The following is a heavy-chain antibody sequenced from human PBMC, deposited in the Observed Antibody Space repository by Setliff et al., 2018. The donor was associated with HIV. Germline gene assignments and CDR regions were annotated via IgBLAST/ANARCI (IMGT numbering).Heavy chain of an antibody. Sequence: AASVKVSCKASGYTFTTYGISWVRQAPGHGLEWMGWISPYIGHTNYAQNFQGRVTMTIDTSTSTAYMELRSLRSDDTAVYFCARLGSGWSDSYYYAMDVWGQGTTVTVSS. CDR1: GYTFTTYG. V-gene: IGHV1-18*01. J-gene: IGHJ6*02. CDR3: ARLGSGWSDSYYYAMDV. CDR2: ISPYIGHT. D-gene: IGHD6-19*01.